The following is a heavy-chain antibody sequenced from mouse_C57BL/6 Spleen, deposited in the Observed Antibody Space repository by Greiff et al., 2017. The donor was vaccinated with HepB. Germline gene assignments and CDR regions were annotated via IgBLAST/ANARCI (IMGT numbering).Heavy chain of an antibody. CDR3: ARGDSSGPYYYAMDY. J-gene: IGHJ4*01. V-gene: IGHV1-69*01. D-gene: IGHD3-2*02. Sequence: QVQLKQPGAELVMPGASVKLSCKASGYTFTSYWMHWVKQRPGQGLEWIGEIDPSDSYTNYNQKFKGKSTLTVDKSSSTAYMELSSLTSEDSAVYYCARGDSSGPYYYAMDYWGQGTSVTVSS. CDR1: GYTFTSYW. CDR2: IDPSDSYT.